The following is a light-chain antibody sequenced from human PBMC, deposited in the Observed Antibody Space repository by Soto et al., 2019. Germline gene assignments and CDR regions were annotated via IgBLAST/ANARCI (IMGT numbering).Light chain of an antibody. CDR1: QSIGPY. CDR2: VAS. V-gene: IGKV1-39*01. CDR3: QQSHSSPLT. Sequence: DIQMTQSPSSLSASVGDRVTITCRASQSIGPYLSWYQEKPGTPPRLLIYVASSLESGVRSRFSGSASGTDFTLTISSLQPEDFATYYCQQSHSSPLTFGQGTKVEI. J-gene: IGKJ1*01.